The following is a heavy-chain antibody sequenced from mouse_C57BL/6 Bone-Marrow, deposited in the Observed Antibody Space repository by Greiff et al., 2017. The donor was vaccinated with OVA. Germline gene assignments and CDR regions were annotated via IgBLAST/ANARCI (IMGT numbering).Heavy chain of an antibody. D-gene: IGHD1-1*01. CDR1: GFTFSSYA. V-gene: IGHV5-4*03. CDR2: ISDGGSYT. Sequence: EVMLVESGGGLVKPGGSLKLSCAASGFTFSSYAMSWVRQTPEKRLEWVATISDGGSYTYYPDNVKGRFTISRDNAKNNLYLQMSHLKSEDTAMYYCARVGDYYGGDYAMDDWGQGTSVTVSS. CDR3: ARVGDYYGGDYAMDD. J-gene: IGHJ4*01.